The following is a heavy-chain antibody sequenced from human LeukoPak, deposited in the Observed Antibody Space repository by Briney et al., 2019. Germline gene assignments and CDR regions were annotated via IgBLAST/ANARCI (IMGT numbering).Heavy chain of an antibody. CDR3: AKMPVSYSSGWSTFDY. J-gene: IGHJ4*02. D-gene: IGHD6-19*01. CDR1: GFTFSSYA. V-gene: IGHV3-23*01. CDR2: IGGSDGRT. Sequence: GGSLRLSCAASGFTFSSYAMSWVRQAPGKGLERASGIGGSDGRTYYADSVKGRFTISRDNSKNTLYLQMNSLRAEDTAIYYCAKMPVSYSSGWSTFDYWGQGSLVTVSS.